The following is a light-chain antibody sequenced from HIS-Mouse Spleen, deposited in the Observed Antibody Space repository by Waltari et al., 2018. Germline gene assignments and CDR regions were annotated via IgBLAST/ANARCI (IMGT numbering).Light chain of an antibody. CDR3: AAWDDSLNGWV. CDR1: SSNIGSNT. CDR2: SNN. Sequence: QSVLTQPPSASGTPGQRVTIPCSGSSSNIGSNTVNWYQQLPGTAPKLLLYSNNQRPSGVPDRFSGSKSGTSASLAISGLQYEDEADYDCAAWDDSLNGWVFGGGTKLTVL. V-gene: IGLV1-44*01. J-gene: IGLJ3*02.